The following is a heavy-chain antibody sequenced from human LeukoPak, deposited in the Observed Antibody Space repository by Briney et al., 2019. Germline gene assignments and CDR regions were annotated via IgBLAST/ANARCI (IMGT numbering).Heavy chain of an antibody. CDR1: GDFISSSSYY. J-gene: IGHJ3*02. V-gene: IGHV4-39*07. CDR3: ARHRTLGWEVFYGGYDI. Sequence: PSETLSLTCTVSGDFISSSSYYWGWIRQPPGKGLEWIGSIYYSGSTYYNPSLKSRFTISIDTSKKQFSLKLSSVPAADTAVYYCARHRTLGWEVFYGGYDIWGQGTMVTVSS. CDR2: IYYSGST. D-gene: IGHD4-23*01.